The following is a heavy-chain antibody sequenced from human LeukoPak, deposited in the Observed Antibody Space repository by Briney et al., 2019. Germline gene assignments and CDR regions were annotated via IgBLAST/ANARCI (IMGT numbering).Heavy chain of an antibody. CDR2: IWYDGSNK. J-gene: IGHJ4*02. CDR3: ARDLYCGGDCSYFDY. CDR1: GLTFSSYG. Sequence: PGGSLRLSCAASGLTFSSYGMHCVRQAPGKGLEWVAVIWYDGSNKYYADSVKGRFTISRDNSKNTLYLLMNSLRAEDTAVYYCARDLYCGGDCSYFDYWGQGTLVTVSS. V-gene: IGHV3-33*08. D-gene: IGHD2-21*02.